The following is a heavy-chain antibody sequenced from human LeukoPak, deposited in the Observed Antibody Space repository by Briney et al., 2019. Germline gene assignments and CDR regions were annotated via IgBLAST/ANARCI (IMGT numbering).Heavy chain of an antibody. CDR3: ARVIYGDYIDY. V-gene: IGHV1-69*02. D-gene: IGHD4-17*01. Sequence: SVKVSCKASGGTFSSYTISWVRQAPGQGLDWMGRIIPVLGIANYARKFQGGLTITAVKSTSTAYMELSSLRSEDTAVYYCARVIYGDYIDYWGQGTLVTVSS. J-gene: IGHJ4*02. CDR1: GGTFSSYT. CDR2: IIPVLGIA.